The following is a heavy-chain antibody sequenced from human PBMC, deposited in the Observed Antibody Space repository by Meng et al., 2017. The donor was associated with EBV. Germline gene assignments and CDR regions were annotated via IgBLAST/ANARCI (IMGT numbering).Heavy chain of an antibody. Sequence: QVQLWQSSAEVEKPGASVKVSCKTSGGPFRYYAISWVRQAPGQGLEWLGGFLPRLGAPNYAQKFHGRVKITADESTSTHYIDLSSLRSEDTAIYYCASKSGRGYTPDYWGQGTLVTVSS. CDR2: FLPRLGAP. V-gene: IGHV1-69*01. J-gene: IGHJ4*02. D-gene: IGHD3-10*01. CDR3: ASKSGRGYTPDY. CDR1: GGPFRYYA.